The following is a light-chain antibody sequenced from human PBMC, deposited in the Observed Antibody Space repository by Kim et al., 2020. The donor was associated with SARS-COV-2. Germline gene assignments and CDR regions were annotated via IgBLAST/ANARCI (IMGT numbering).Light chain of an antibody. CDR2: ATS. CDR1: QSVRCSS. Sequence: PRERNTPSCPASQSVRCSSLAWYQPRPGQAPRPLIYATSSRATGIPDRFSGSGFGTDFTLTISRLEPEDFAVYYCPQYGSSPPITFGQGTRLEIK. CDR3: PQYGSSPPIT. V-gene: IGKV3-20*01. J-gene: IGKJ5*01.